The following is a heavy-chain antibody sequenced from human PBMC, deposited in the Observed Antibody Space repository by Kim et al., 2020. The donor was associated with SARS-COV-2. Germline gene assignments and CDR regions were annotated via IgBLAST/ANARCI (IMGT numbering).Heavy chain of an antibody. CDR3: ARDIRTTIFGVVIIPGYFDY. CDR1: GYTFTSYA. J-gene: IGHJ4*02. CDR2: INTNTGNP. D-gene: IGHD3-3*01. Sequence: ASVKVSCKASGYTFTSYAMSWVRQAPGQGLEWMGWINTNTGNPTYAQGFTGRFVFSLDTSVSTAYLQISSLKAEDTAVYYCARDIRTTIFGVVIIPGYFDYWGQGTLVTVSS. V-gene: IGHV7-4-1*02.